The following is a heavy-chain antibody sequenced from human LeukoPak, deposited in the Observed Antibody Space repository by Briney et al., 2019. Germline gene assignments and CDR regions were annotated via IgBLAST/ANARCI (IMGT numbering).Heavy chain of an antibody. CDR1: GFTFRGSA. V-gene: IGHV3-73*01. D-gene: IGHD6-19*01. Sequence: GGSLRLFCAASGFTFRGSAMHWVRQASAKGLEWVGRLRSKANSYAPAYAASVNGRFTSSRDDSKNTAYLQMNSLKTEDTAVYYCTRSISPGYSSGWYFGEFDYWGQGTLVTVSS. CDR3: TRSISPGYSSGWYFGEFDY. J-gene: IGHJ4*02. CDR2: LRSKANSYAP.